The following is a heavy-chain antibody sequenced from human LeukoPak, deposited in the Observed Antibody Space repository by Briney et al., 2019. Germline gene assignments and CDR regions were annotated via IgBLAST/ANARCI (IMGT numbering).Heavy chain of an antibody. V-gene: IGHV3-30*02. CDR3: AKEVDFWSGYYTGGDY. CDR2: IRYDGSNK. Sequence: PGGSLRLSCAASGFTFSSYGMHWVRQAPGKGLEWVAFIRYDGSNKYYADSVKGRFTISRDNSKNTLYLQMNSLRAEDTAVYYCAKEVDFWSGYYTGGDYWGQGTLVTVSS. J-gene: IGHJ4*02. D-gene: IGHD3-3*01. CDR1: GFTFSSYG.